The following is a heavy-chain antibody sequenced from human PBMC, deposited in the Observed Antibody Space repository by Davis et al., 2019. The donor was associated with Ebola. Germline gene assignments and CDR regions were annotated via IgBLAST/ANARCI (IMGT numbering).Heavy chain of an antibody. D-gene: IGHD3/OR15-3a*01. CDR2: IWYDGSNK. CDR1: GSTFSSYG. J-gene: IGHJ4*02. V-gene: IGHV3-33*03. Sequence: GESLKISCAASGSTFSSYGMHWLRQAPGKGLEWVAVIWYDGSNKYYADSVKGRFTISRDNAKNSLYLQMNSLRGEDTAVYFCVRDLGFDFGLISYFDFWGQGTQVTVSS. CDR3: VRDLGFDFGLISYFDF.